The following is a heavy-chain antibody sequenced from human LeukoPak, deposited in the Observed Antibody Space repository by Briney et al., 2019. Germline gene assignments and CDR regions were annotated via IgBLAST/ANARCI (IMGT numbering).Heavy chain of an antibody. CDR1: GFTFSSYA. D-gene: IGHD6-19*01. Sequence: GGSLRLSCAASGFTFSSYAMSWVRQAPGKGLEWVSGINWNGGSTGYADSVKGRFTISRDNAKNSLYLQMNSLRAEDTALYHCARVRPLGYSSGWYDFDYWGQGTLVTVSS. CDR3: ARVRPLGYSSGWYDFDY. V-gene: IGHV3-20*01. CDR2: INWNGGST. J-gene: IGHJ4*02.